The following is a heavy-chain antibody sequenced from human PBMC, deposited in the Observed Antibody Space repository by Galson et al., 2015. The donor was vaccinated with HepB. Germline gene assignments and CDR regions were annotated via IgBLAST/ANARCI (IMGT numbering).Heavy chain of an antibody. CDR2: FDPEDGET. J-gene: IGHJ4*02. D-gene: IGHD6-19*01. CDR3: ATFGYSSGGSYGAADY. Sequence: SVKVSCKVSGYTLTELSMHWVRQAPGKGLEWMGGFDPEDGETIYAQKFQGRVTMTEDTSTDTAYMELSSLRSEDTAVYYCATFGYSSGGSYGAADYWGQGTLVTVSS. V-gene: IGHV1-24*01. CDR1: GYTLTELS.